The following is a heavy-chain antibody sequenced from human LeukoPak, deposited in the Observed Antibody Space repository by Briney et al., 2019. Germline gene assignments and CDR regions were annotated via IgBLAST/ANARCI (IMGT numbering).Heavy chain of an antibody. CDR2: AYHSGST. CDR1: GYAISSGYC. V-gene: IGHV4-38-2*01. D-gene: IGHD5-18*01. J-gene: IGHJ4*02. CDR3: ARSQYDAWIQLWLFDY. Sequence: TSETLSLTCAVSGYAISSGYCWGWIRQPPGKGLEWIGSAYHSGSTDYNPSLKSRVTISVDTSKNQFSLKVSSVTAADTAVYYCARSQYDAWIQLWLFDYWGQGTLVTVSS.